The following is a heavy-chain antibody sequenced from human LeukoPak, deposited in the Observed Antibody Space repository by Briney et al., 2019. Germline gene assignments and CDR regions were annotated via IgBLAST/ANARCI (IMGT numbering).Heavy chain of an antibody. D-gene: IGHD2-15*01. CDR2: IQDDESNK. CDR3: AKQMVERPHYYYMDV. CDR1: GFIFSSFG. J-gene: IGHJ6*03. V-gene: IGHV3-30*02. Sequence: GGSLRLSCAASGFIFSSFGMHWVRQAPGKGLEWAAFIQDDESNKFYADSVKGRFTISRDNSKNTLFLQMNSLRPEDTALYYCAKQMVERPHYYYMDVWGKGTTVAVSS.